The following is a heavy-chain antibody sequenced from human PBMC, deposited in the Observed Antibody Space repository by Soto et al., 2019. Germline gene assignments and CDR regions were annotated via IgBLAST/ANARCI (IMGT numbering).Heavy chain of an antibody. V-gene: IGHV5-51*01. D-gene: IGHD3-22*01. CDR3: ARKDKSGYFNWFDP. CDR1: GYSFDTYW. J-gene: IGHJ5*02. CDR2: YDPVNSDT. Sequence: GESLKISCKGFGYSFDTYWIGWVRQMPGKGLEWVGIYDPVNSDTRYSPSFQGQVTISADRSTSTVFLQWASLKASDTAVYFCARKDKSGYFNWFDPWGQGTLVTVSS.